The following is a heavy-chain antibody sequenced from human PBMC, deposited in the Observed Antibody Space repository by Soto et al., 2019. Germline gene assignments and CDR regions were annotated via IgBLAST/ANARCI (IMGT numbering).Heavy chain of an antibody. J-gene: IGHJ4*02. CDR3: ARQRTSVVTQAYFDV. D-gene: IGHD2-21*02. Sequence: SETLSLTCTVTGDSISSRSYYWGWLRQPPGKGLEWIGSIYYSGSTYNNPSLRSRVSMSIDTSKDQFSLKLKSVTAADTALYFCARQRTSVVTQAYFDVWGQGSLVTVSS. CDR2: IYYSGST. V-gene: IGHV4-39*01. CDR1: GDSISSRSYY.